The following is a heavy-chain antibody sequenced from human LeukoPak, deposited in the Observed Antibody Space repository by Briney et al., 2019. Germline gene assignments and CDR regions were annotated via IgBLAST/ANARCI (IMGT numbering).Heavy chain of an antibody. D-gene: IGHD6-13*01. V-gene: IGHV4-34*01. CDR3: ARLIRSGIAAAGTSGGFDY. J-gene: IGHJ4*02. CDR2: INHSGST. Sequence: SETLSLTCAVYGGSFSGYYWSWIRQPPGKGLEWIGEINHSGSTNYNPSLKSRVTISVDTSKNQFSLKLSSVTAADTAVYYCARLIRSGIAAAGTSGGFDYWGQGTLVTVSS. CDR1: GGSFSGYY.